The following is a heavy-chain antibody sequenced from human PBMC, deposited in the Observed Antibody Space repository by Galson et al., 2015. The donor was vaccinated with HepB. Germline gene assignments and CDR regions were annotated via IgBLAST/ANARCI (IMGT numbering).Heavy chain of an antibody. CDR3: AKESGTGTADY. D-gene: IGHD1-1*01. CDR1: GFTFSSYG. CDR2: ISYAGSST. J-gene: IGHJ4*02. Sequence: SLRLSCAASGFTFSSYGMHWVRQAPGRGLEWVAVISYAGSSTYYADSVKGRVPISRDNSKNTLYLQMNSLRAEDTAVYYCAKESGTGTADYWGQGTLVTVSS. V-gene: IGHV3-30*18.